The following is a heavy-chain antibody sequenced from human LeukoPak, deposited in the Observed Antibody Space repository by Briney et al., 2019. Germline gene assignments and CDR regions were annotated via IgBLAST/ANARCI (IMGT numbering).Heavy chain of an antibody. CDR1: GGSFSGYY. CDR2: INHSGST. D-gene: IGHD3-9*01. V-gene: IGHV4-34*01. CDR3: ARRGYDILTGYFYHFDY. Sequence: PSETLSLTCAVYGGSFSGYYWSWIRQPPGKGLEWIGEINHSGSTNYNPSLKSRVTISVDTSKNQFSLKLSSVTAADTAVYYCARRGYDILTGYFYHFDYWGQGTLVTVSS. J-gene: IGHJ4*02.